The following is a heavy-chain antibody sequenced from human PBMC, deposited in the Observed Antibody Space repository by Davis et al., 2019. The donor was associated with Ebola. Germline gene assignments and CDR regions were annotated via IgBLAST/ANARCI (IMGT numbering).Heavy chain of an antibody. Sequence: SVKVSCKASGDTFSYYALSWVRQAPGQGLEWMGGIIPIFGTQTYAQRFQGRVTITADKSTSTAYMEVSSLRSEDTAVYYCARGADDFWSGGTYRYYDLDVWGLGTMVTVSS. J-gene: IGHJ6*02. D-gene: IGHD3-3*01. CDR1: GDTFSYYA. CDR3: ARGADDFWSGGTYRYYDLDV. CDR2: IIPIFGTQ. V-gene: IGHV1-69*06.